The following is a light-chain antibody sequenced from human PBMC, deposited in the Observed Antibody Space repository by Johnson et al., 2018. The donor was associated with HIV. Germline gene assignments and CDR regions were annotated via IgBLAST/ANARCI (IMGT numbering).Light chain of an antibody. CDR3: GTWDSSLSAGV. CDR1: SSNIGNNY. V-gene: IGLV1-51*01. J-gene: IGLJ1*01. Sequence: QSVLTQSPSVSAAPGQKVTISCSGSSSNIGNNYVSWYQQLPGTAPKLLIYDNNKRPSGIPARFSGSKSGTSATLGITGLQTGDEADYYCGTWDSSLSAGVFGTGTKVTVL. CDR2: DNN.